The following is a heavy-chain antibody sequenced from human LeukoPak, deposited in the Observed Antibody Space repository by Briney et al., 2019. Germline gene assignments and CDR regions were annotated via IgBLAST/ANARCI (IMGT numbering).Heavy chain of an antibody. D-gene: IGHD3-10*01. Sequence: PSETLSLTCAVYGGSFSGYYWSWIRQPPGKGLEWIGEINHSGSTNYNPSLKSRVTISVDTSKNQFSLKLSSVTAADTAVYYCARNGVNRYYYYMDVWGKGTTVTVSS. J-gene: IGHJ6*03. CDR1: GGSFSGYY. V-gene: IGHV4-34*01. CDR2: INHSGST. CDR3: ARNGVNRYYYYMDV.